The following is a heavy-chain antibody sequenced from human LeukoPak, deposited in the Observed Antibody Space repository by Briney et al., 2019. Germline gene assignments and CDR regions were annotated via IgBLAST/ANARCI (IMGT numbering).Heavy chain of an antibody. Sequence: ASVKVSCKASGYTFTSYDINWVRQATGQGLEWMGWMNPNSGNTGYAQKFQGRVTMTRNTSISTAYMELSSLRSDDTAVYYCARSDIAAAGIDGDYWGQGTLVTVSS. V-gene: IGHV1-8*01. CDR2: MNPNSGNT. CDR1: GYTFTSYD. CDR3: ARSDIAAAGIDGDY. D-gene: IGHD6-13*01. J-gene: IGHJ4*02.